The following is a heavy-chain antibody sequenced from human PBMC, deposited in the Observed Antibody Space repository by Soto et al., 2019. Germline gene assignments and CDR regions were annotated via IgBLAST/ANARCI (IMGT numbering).Heavy chain of an antibody. CDR3: ARGGGPKDYYFDY. V-gene: IGHV4-34*01. CDR1: GGSFSGYY. D-gene: IGHD2-15*01. CDR2: INHSGST. J-gene: IGHJ4*02. Sequence: SETLSLTCAVYGGSFSGYYCSWIRQPPGKGLEWIGEINHSGSTNYNPSLKSRVTISVDTSKNQFSLKLSSVTAADTAVYYCARGGGPKDYYFDYWGQGTLVTVSS.